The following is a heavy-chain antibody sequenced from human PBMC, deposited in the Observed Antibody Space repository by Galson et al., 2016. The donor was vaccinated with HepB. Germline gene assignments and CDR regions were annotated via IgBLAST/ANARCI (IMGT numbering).Heavy chain of an antibody. CDR1: GFDFSNYA. Sequence: SLRLSCAASGFDFSNYAMHWVRQAPGKGLEWVSRLPTDEYPPTYADSVRGRFTISRDNAKNTLYLQMNSLRAGDTAVYYCTRDLNFLLFDYWGQGALVTVSS. CDR2: LPTDEYPP. J-gene: IGHJ4*02. V-gene: IGHV3-74*03. D-gene: IGHD2/OR15-2a*01. CDR3: TRDLNFLLFDY.